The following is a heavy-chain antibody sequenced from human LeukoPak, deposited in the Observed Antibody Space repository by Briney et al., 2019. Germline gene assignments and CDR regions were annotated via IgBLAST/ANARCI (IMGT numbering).Heavy chain of an antibody. CDR3: ERDCDSIFLDSFDI. CDR2: ISGGGDST. J-gene: IGHJ3*02. V-gene: IGHV3-23*01. D-gene: IGHD3-22*01. Sequence: PGGSLRLSCAASGITFRSYAMSWVRQAPGKGLEWVSAISGGGDSTYYADSVKGRFTISRDNSKNTRYGQMSSLRAEDTAVDHCERDCDSIFLDSFDIWGRGTMVTVSS. CDR1: GITFRSYA.